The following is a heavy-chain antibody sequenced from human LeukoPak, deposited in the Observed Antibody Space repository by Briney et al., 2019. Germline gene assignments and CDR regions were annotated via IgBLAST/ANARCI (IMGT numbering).Heavy chain of an antibody. CDR1: GFTFFIYG. D-gene: IGHD3-22*01. CDR3: ARQYYYDRPDAFDI. Sequence: GGTLRLSCAASGFTFFIYGMTWVRQAPGKGLEWVSYISSSSSTIYYADSVKGRFPISRDNAKNSLYLQMNSLRAEDTAVYYCARQYYYDRPDAFDIWGQGTMVTVSS. CDR2: ISSSSSTI. J-gene: IGHJ3*02. V-gene: IGHV3-48*01.